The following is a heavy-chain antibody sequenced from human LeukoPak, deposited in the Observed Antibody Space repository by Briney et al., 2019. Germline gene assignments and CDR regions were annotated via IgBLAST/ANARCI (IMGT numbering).Heavy chain of an antibody. D-gene: IGHD3-10*01. J-gene: IGHJ6*03. Sequence: SDTLTLTCTVSGGFISSHYWSWIRQPPGKALEWIGYNYYSGSTNYNTSLKSRVTISVDTSKNKFSLKLSSVTAADTAVYYCARVYGSGSYRFYYYYYMDVWGKGTTVTVSS. V-gene: IGHV4-59*11. CDR1: GGFISSHY. CDR2: NYYSGST. CDR3: ARVYGSGSYRFYYYYYMDV.